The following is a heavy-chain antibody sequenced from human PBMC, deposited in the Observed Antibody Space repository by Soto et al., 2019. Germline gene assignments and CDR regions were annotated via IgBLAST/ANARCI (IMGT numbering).Heavy chain of an antibody. J-gene: IGHJ4*02. CDR1: GDSISSGGYY. V-gene: IGHV4-39*01. CDR2: IYYSGSP. D-gene: IGHD5-12*01. Sequence: QLHLQESGPGLGKPSETLSLTCSVSGDSISSGGYYWAWIRQPPGKGLEWIATIYYSGSPYYNPSLEGRVGISVDTSKNQFSLELSSVTAADTAIYYCASLHSGYAFDLDYWGQGTLVTVSS. CDR3: ASLHSGYAFDLDY.